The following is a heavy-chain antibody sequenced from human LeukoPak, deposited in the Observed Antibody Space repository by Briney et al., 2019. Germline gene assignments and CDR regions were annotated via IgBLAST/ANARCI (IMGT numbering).Heavy chain of an antibody. CDR2: IYYSGST. D-gene: IGHD5-18*01. J-gene: IGHJ4*02. V-gene: IGHV4-39*01. CDR3: ASRGYSYGYGDY. Sequence: PSETLSLTYTVSGGSISSSSYSWGWIRQPPGKGLEWVGSIYYSGSTYYNPSLKSRVTISVDTSKNQFSLKLSSVTAADTAVYYCASRGYSYGYGDYWGQGTLVTVSS. CDR1: GGSISSSSYS.